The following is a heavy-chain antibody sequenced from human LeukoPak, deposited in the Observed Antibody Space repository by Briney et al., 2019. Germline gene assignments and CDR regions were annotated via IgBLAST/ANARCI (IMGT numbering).Heavy chain of an antibody. D-gene: IGHD5-12*01. V-gene: IGHV3-23*01. CDR3: AQDVVATIMEGSSYGPFDY. CDR1: GFTFSSYA. Sequence: GVSLRLSCAASGFTFSSYAMSWVRQAPGKGLEWGSAISGSGGSKYYADSVKGRFTISRDNSKNTLYLQMNSLRAEDTGVYYCAQDVVATIMEGSSYGPFDYWGQGTLVTVSS. CDR2: ISGSGGSK. J-gene: IGHJ4*02.